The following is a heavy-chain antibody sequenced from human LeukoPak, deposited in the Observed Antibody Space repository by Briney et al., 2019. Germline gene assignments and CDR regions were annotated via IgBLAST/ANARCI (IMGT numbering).Heavy chain of an antibody. CDR2: ISAYNGNT. V-gene: IGHV1-18*01. D-gene: IGHD3-22*01. CDR3: ARANYYDSRGYQRYYYYYGMDV. Sequence: GASVKVSCKASGYTFTSYDINWVRQAPGQGLEWMGWISAYNGNTNYAQKLQGRVTMTTDTSTSTAYMEPRSLRSDDTAVYYWARANYYDSRGYQRYYYYYGMDVWGQGTTVTVSS. J-gene: IGHJ6*02. CDR1: GYTFTSYD.